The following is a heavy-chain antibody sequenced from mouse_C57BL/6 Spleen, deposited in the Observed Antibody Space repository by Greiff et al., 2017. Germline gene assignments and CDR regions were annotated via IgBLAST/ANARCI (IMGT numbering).Heavy chain of an antibody. J-gene: IGHJ2*01. CDR3: ARCVYAYDYCFDY. CDR2: INPYYSTT. V-gene: IGHV1-39*01. CDR1: GYSFTDYN. D-gene: IGHD2-2*01. Sequence: EVQLQQSGPELVKPGASVKISCKASGYSFTDYNMNWVKQSNGKSLEWIGEINPYYSTTSYNQKFKGKATLTVDQSSRTAYMHLNSLTSEYSAVSYFARCVYAYDYCFDYWGPGTTLTVSS.